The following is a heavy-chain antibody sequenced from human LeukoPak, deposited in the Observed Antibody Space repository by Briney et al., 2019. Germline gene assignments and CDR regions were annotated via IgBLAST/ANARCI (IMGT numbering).Heavy chain of an antibody. V-gene: IGHV4-59*12. Sequence: SETLSLTCTVSGGSISSYYWSWIRQPPGKGLEWIGYIYYSGSTNYNPSLKSRVTISVDTSKNQFSLKLSSVTAADTAVYYCAREGLNMVRGIIPKEAWGWFDPWGQGTLVTVSS. D-gene: IGHD3-10*01. CDR1: GGSISSYY. CDR2: IYYSGST. CDR3: AREGLNMVRGIIPKEAWGWFDP. J-gene: IGHJ5*02.